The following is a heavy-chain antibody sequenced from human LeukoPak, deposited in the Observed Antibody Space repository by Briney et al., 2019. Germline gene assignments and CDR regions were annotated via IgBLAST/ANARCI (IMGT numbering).Heavy chain of an antibody. J-gene: IGHJ4*02. D-gene: IGHD3-16*02. V-gene: IGHV4-39*07. CDR1: GGSISSSSYY. CDR2: IYDNGST. Sequence: SETLSLTCTVSGGSISSSSYYWGWIRQPPGKGLECIGYIYDNGSTDYNPSLKSLVTISLDTSKNQFYLKLSSVTAADTAVYYCASPGGDYVWGSYRHLFDYWGQGTLVTVSS. CDR3: ASPGGDYVWGSYRHLFDY.